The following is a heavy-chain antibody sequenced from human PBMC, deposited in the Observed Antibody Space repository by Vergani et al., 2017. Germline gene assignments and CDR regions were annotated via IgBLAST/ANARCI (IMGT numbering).Heavy chain of an antibody. V-gene: IGHV1-18*01. J-gene: IGHJ5*02. D-gene: IGHD5-12*01. CDR1: GYTFSTYG. CDR3: ARDRKVPEDRMATINWFDP. Sequence: QVQLVQSGAEVKKPGASVKVSCKASGYTFSTYGISWVRQAPGQGLEWMGWISAYNGNTNYAQKFQGRVTMTRDTSISTAYMELSRLRSDDTAVYYCARDRKVPEDRMATINWFDPWGQGTLVTVSS. CDR2: ISAYNGNT.